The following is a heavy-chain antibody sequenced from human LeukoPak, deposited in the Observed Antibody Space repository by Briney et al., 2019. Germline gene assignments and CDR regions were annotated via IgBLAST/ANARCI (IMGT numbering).Heavy chain of an antibody. CDR1: GGSISSYY. V-gene: IGHV4-59*01. CDR3: ASSIVGATTSGYYYYGMDV. CDR2: IYYSGST. J-gene: IGHJ6*02. D-gene: IGHD1-26*01. Sequence: SETLSLTCTVSGGSISSYYWSWIRQPPGKGLEWIGYIYYSGSTNYNPSLKSRVTISVDTSKNQFSLKLSSVTAADTAVYYCASSIVGATTSGYYYYGMDVWGRGTTVTVSS.